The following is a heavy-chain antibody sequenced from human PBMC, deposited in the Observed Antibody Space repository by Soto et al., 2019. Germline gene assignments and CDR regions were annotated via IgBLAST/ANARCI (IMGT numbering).Heavy chain of an antibody. J-gene: IGHJ6*02. CDR3: TREGRTANGYCSGGSCYSENYYYGMDV. V-gene: IGHV3-73*01. CDR1: GFTFSGSA. D-gene: IGHD2-15*01. CDR2: IRSKANSYAT. Sequence: GGSLRLSCAASGFTFSGSAMHWVRQAPGKGLEWVGRIRSKANSYATAYAASVKGRFTISRDDSKNTAYLQMNSLKTEDTAVYYCTREGRTANGYCSGGSCYSENYYYGMDVWGQGTTVTVSS.